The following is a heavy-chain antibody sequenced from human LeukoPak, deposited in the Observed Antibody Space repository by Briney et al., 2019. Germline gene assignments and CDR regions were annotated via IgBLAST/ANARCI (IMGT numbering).Heavy chain of an antibody. D-gene: IGHD1-7*01. CDR1: GGSFSGYY. CDR2: INHSGST. V-gene: IGHV4-34*01. J-gene: IGHJ5*02. CDR3: ARGRVTNWNYGWFDP. Sequence: SETLSLTCAVYGGSFSGYYWSWIRQPPGKGLEWIGEINHSGSTNYNPSLKSRVTISVDTSKNQFSLKLSSVTAADTAVYYCARGRVTNWNYGWFDPWGREPWSPSPQ.